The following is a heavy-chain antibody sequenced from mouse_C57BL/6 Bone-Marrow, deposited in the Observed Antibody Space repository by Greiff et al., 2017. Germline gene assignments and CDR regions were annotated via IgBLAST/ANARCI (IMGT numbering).Heavy chain of an antibody. V-gene: IGHV1-80*01. Sequence: VQVVESGAELVKPGASVKISCKASGYAFSSYWMNWVKQRPGKGLEWIGQIYPGDGDTNYNGKFKGKATLTADKSSSTAYMRLSSLTSEDSAVYFCARDHYCGSNYAMDYWGQGTSVTVSS. CDR3: ARDHYCGSNYAMDY. CDR2: IYPGDGDT. D-gene: IGHD1-1*01. J-gene: IGHJ4*01. CDR1: GYAFSSYW.